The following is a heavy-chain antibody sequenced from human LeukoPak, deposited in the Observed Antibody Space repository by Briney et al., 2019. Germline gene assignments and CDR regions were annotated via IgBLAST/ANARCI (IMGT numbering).Heavy chain of an antibody. CDR3: ARGFLSGTLGAGFDP. CDR1: GYSFSTYW. D-gene: IGHD1-26*01. Sequence: GESLKISCKGSGYSFSTYWIGLVRQLPGKGLEWVGIIYPGDSDTRYRPSFRGQVTILADKSHSTAYLQWASLKASDSAIYYRARGFLSGTLGAGFDPWGQGTLVTVSS. J-gene: IGHJ5*02. V-gene: IGHV5-51*01. CDR2: IYPGDSDT.